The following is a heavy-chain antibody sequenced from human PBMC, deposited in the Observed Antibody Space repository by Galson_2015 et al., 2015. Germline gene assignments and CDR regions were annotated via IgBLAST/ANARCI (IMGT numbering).Heavy chain of an antibody. V-gene: IGHV1-46*01. CDR1: GYTFTSYY. D-gene: IGHD2-2*01. J-gene: IGHJ6*02. CDR3: ARGIYCSSTSCPEGYYYYGMDV. Sequence: SVKVSCKASGYTFTSYYMHWVRQAPGQGLEWMGIINPSGGSTSYAQKFQGRVTMTRDTSTSTVYMELSSLRSEDTAVYYCARGIYCSSTSCPEGYYYYGMDVWGQGTTVTVSS. CDR2: INPSGGST.